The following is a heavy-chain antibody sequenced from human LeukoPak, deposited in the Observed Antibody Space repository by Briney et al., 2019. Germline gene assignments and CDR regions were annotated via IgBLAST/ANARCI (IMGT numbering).Heavy chain of an antibody. CDR1: GGSISSYY. CDR2: IYTSGST. CDR3: ARDFVAGRLNAFDI. V-gene: IGHV4-4*07. D-gene: IGHD6-19*01. Sequence: SETLSLTCTVSGGSISSYYWSWIRQPAGKGLEWIGRIYTSGSTNYNPSLKSRVTMSVDTSKNQFSLKLSSVTAADTAVYYCARDFVAGRLNAFDIWGPGTMVTVSS. J-gene: IGHJ3*02.